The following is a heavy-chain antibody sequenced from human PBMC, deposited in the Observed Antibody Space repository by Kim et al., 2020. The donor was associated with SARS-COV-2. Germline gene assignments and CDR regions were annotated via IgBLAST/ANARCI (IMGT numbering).Heavy chain of an antibody. Sequence: GGSLRLSCSASGFAFSSYAMHWARQAPGKGLEYVSGISNSGGTTYYAASVKGRFTVSRDNSQNTLCLQMSSLRPEDTAVYYCVKARGSGTYSLDYWGQGT. CDR1: GFAFSSYA. CDR3: VKARGSGTYSLDY. V-gene: IGHV3-64D*06. J-gene: IGHJ4*02. CDR2: ISNSGGTT. D-gene: IGHD1-1*01.